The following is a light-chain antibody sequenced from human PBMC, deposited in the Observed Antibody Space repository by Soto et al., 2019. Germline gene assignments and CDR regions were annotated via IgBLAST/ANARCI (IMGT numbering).Light chain of an antibody. CDR2: DAS. J-gene: IGKJ5*01. CDR3: QQRSNWPIT. Sequence: IVMTPPPATLSVSPGERASLSCRASQSVNFNLAWYQQKPGQAPRLLIYDASNRATGIPARFSGSGSGTDFTLTISSLEPEDFAVYYCQQRSNWPITFGQGTRLEI. V-gene: IGKV3-11*01. CDR1: QSVNFN.